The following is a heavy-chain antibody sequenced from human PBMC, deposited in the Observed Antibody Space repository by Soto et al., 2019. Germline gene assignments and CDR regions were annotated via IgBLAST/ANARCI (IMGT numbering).Heavy chain of an antibody. Sequence: QVRLVQSGAEVQKPGASVKVSCRTSGDTFTSYDVNWVRQATGQGLEWIGWMNPRSGNTGYAQRFQGRVAMTRDTSIGTAYMELSSLTSEDTAVYFCARARGGYTGSFYTDSWGQGTLVTVSS. J-gene: IGHJ4*02. V-gene: IGHV1-8*01. CDR3: ARARGGYTGSFYTDS. CDR1: GDTFTSYD. D-gene: IGHD3-10*01. CDR2: MNPRSGNT.